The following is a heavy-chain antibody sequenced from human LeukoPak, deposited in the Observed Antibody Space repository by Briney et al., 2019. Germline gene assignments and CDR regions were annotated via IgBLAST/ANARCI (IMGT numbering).Heavy chain of an antibody. CDR1: GYTLTELS. J-gene: IGHJ4*02. V-gene: IGHV1-24*01. CDR2: FDPEDGET. CDR3: ATGHSSGWPPGD. D-gene: IGHD6-19*01. Sequence: GASVKVSCKVSGYTLTELSMHWVRQAPGKGLEWMGGFDPEDGETIYAQKFQGRVTMTEDTSTDTAYMELSSLISEDTAVYYCATGHSSGWPPGDWGQGTLVTVSS.